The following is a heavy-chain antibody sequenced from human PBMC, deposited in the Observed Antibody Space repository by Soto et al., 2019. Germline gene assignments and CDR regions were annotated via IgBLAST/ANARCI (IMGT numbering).Heavy chain of an antibody. CDR2: IYYSGST. V-gene: IGHV4-59*01. CDR3: ARLGIDPYYYYYYMDV. J-gene: IGHJ6*03. CDR1: GGSMRSYY. Sequence: EPLSLTCTVSGGSMRSYYWSWIRQPPGKGLEWIGYIYYSGSTNYNPSLKSRVTISVDTSKNQFSLKLSSVTAADTAVYYCARLGIDPYYYYYYMDVWGKGTTVTVS.